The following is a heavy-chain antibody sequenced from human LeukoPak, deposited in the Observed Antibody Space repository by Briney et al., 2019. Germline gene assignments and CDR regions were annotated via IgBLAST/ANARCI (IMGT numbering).Heavy chain of an antibody. J-gene: IGHJ6*02. Sequence: GGSLRLSCVASGFTFSNFALTWVRQAPGKGLEWVSTIVGSGDSTYYADSVKGRFTISRDNSKNTLYLQMNSLRAEDTAVYYCAKPLVVPAAISYYYYYGMDVWGQGTTVTVSS. CDR1: GFTFSNFA. D-gene: IGHD2-2*01. V-gene: IGHV3-23*01. CDR2: IVGSGDST. CDR3: AKPLVVPAAISYYYYYGMDV.